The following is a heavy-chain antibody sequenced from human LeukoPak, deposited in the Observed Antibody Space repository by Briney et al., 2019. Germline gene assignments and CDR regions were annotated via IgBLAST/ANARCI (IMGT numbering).Heavy chain of an antibody. CDR2: ISYDGSNK. CDR1: GFTFSSYA. J-gene: IGHJ4*02. CDR3: ARDGTIPFDY. Sequence: PGGSLRLSCAASGFTFSSYAMHWVRQAPGKGLEWVAVISYDGSNKYYADPVKGRFTISRDNSKNTLYLQMNSLRAEDTAVYYCARDGTIPFDYWGQGTLVTVSS. D-gene: IGHD1-26*01. V-gene: IGHV3-30-3*01.